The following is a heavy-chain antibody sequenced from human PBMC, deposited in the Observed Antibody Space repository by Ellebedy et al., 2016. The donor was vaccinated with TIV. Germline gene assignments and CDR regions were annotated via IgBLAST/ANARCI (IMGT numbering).Heavy chain of an antibody. CDR2: NNPNSGGT. Sequence: AASVKVSCKASGYTFTDYYMHWVRLAPGQGLEWMGRNNPNSGGTKYAQKFQGRFAMTRDTSISTAYMEVSRLASDDTAVYYCARGGMTEAGTPRWYFDLWGRGALVTVSS. V-gene: IGHV1-2*06. D-gene: IGHD1-7*01. J-gene: IGHJ2*01. CDR3: ARGGMTEAGTPRWYFDL. CDR1: GYTFTDYY.